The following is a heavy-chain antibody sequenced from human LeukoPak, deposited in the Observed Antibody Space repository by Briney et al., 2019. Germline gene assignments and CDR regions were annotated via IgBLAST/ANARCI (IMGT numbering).Heavy chain of an antibody. J-gene: IGHJ4*02. CDR2: IYWDDDK. CDR3: AHRPRHDYVWGSHRYTNGEFDF. D-gene: IGHD3-16*02. CDR1: GFLLSTSGVG. Sequence: SGPTLVNPTQTLTLTCSFSGFLLSTSGVGVGWIRQSPGKALEWLAIIYWDDDKYYSPSLKSRLTITKDTFKNQVFLTMTNMDPLDTGTYFCAHRPRHDYVWGSHRYTNGEFDFWGLGTLVTVSS. V-gene: IGHV2-5*02.